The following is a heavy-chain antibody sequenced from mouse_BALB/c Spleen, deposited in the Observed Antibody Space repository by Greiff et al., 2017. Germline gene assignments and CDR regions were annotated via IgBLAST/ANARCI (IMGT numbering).Heavy chain of an antibody. D-gene: IGHD2-10*01. Sequence: VQLQQSGPELVKPGASVRISCKASGYTFTSYYIHWVKQRPGQGLEWIGWIYPGNVNTKYNEKFKGKATLTADKSSSTAYMQLSSLTSEDSAVYFCARAYYGNYALDYWGQGTTLTVSS. CDR2: IYPGNVNT. J-gene: IGHJ2*01. V-gene: IGHV1S56*01. CDR3: ARAYYGNYALDY. CDR1: GYTFTSYY.